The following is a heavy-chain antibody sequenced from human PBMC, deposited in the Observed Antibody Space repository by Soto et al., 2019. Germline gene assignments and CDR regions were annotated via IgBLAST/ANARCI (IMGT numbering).Heavy chain of an antibody. CDR1: GFTFSSYG. CDR3: ARDFPYNYPQYYYYGMDV. CDR2: IWYDGSNK. V-gene: IGHV3-33*01. D-gene: IGHD1-1*01. Sequence: PGGSLRLSCAASGFTFSSYGMHWVRQAPGKGLEWVAVIWYDGSNKYYADSVKGRFTISRDNSKNTLYLQMNSLRAEDTAVYYCARDFPYNYPQYYYYGMDVWGQGATVTVYS. J-gene: IGHJ6*02.